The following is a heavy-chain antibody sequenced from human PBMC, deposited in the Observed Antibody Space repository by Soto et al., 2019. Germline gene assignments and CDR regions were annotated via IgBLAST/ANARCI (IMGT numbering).Heavy chain of an antibody. CDR1: GYTFTSYG. J-gene: IGHJ4*02. CDR2: ISAYNGNT. V-gene: IGHV1-18*01. CDR3: ARDSGIAVAGTAGFDY. D-gene: IGHD6-19*01. Sequence: ASVKVSCKASGYTFTSYGISWVRQAPGQGLEWMGWISAYNGNTNYAQKLQGRVTMTTDTSTSTAYMELRSLRSDDTAVYSCARDSGIAVAGTAGFDYWGQGTLVTVSS.